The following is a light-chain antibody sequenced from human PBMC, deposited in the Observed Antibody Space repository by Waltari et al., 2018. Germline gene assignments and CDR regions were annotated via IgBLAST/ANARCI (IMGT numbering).Light chain of an antibody. CDR3: LHRSNWPPLFT. J-gene: IGKJ3*01. CDR2: DTF. CDR1: QSVSRY. V-gene: IGKV3-11*01. Sequence: EIVLTQSPVTLSLSPGERATLSCRASQSVSRYLAWYHQNPGQAPRLLIYDTFSRASGIPARFSGSGSGTDFTLTISSLEPEDFAVYYCLHRSNWPPLFTFGPGTKVDIK.